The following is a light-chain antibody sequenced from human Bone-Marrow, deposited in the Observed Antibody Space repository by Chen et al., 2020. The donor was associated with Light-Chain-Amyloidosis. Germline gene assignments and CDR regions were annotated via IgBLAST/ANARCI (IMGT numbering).Light chain of an antibody. Sequence: SYVATQPPAVSVAPGQTARITCGGTNIGTKNVHWLQQRPGQAPGLVVYDDSERTSGIPERFSGSNSGNTTTLRISRLEAGDDADYYCQVWDSGTDLWVFGGGTKLTVL. V-gene: IGLV3-21*02. CDR1: NIGTKN. CDR3: QVWDSGTDLWV. J-gene: IGLJ3*02. CDR2: DDS.